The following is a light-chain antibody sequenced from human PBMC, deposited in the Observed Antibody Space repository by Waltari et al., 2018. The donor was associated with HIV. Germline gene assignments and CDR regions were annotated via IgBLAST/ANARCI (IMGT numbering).Light chain of an antibody. V-gene: IGLV3-1*01. CDR1: KLGDKY. CDR2: QDS. CDR3: QAWDSSTVV. J-gene: IGLJ2*01. Sequence: SYELTQRPSVSVSPGQTASITCSGGKLGDKYACWYQQKPGQSPVLVIYQDSKRPSGIPERFSGSNSGNTATLTISGTQAMDEADYYCQAWDSSTVVFGGGTKLTVL.